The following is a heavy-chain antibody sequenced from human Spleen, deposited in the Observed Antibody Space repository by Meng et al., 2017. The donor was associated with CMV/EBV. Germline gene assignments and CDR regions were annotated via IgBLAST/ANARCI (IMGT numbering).Heavy chain of an antibody. CDR3: AKGPSSWYEVYYFDY. CDR2: IRYDGSNK. V-gene: IGHV3-30*02. J-gene: IGHJ4*02. D-gene: IGHD6-13*01. CDR1: GFTVSSYG. Sequence: SGFTVSSYGMHWVRQAPGKGMEWVAFIRYDGSNKYYADSVKGRFTISRDNSKNTLYLQMNSLRAEDTAVYYCAKGPSSWYEVYYFDYWGQGTLVTVSS.